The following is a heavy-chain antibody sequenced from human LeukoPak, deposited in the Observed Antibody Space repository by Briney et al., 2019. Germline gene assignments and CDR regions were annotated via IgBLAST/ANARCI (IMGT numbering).Heavy chain of an antibody. J-gene: IGHJ6*02. CDR1: GGTFSSYA. V-gene: IGHV1-69*13. D-gene: IGHD2-2*01. CDR3: ARTQTSIVVVPAAEPTCYYYYGMDV. CDR2: IIPIFGTA. Sequence: ASVKVSCKASGGTFSSYAISWVRQAPGQGLEWMGGIIPIFGTANYAQKFQGRVTITADESTSTAYMELSSLRSEDTAVYYCARTQTSIVVVPAAEPTCYYYYGMDVWGQGTTVTVSS.